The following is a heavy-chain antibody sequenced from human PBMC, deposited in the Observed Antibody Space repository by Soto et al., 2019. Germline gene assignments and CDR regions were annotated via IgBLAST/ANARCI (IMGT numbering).Heavy chain of an antibody. CDR1: GFTFNRYG. V-gene: IGHV3-30*18. CDR3: AKSSYQH. J-gene: IGHJ1*01. CDR2: ISYDGSNK. Sequence: QVQLVESGGGVVQPGRSLRLSCAASGFTFNRYGMHWVRQAPGKGLEWVAVISYDGSNKYYADSVKGRFTISRDNSKNTLYLQMNSLRAEDTAVYYCAKSSYQHWGQGTLVTVSS.